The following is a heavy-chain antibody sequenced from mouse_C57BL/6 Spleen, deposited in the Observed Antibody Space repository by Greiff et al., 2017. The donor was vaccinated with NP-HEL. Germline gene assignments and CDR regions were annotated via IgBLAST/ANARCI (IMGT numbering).Heavy chain of an antibody. V-gene: IGHV5-12*01. CDR2: ISNGGGST. Sequence: DVQLVESGGGLVQPGGSLKLSCAASGFTFSDYYMYWVRQTPEKRLEWVAYISNGGGSTYYPDTVKGRFTISRDNAKNTLYLQMSRLKSEDTAMYYCARSGPYYFDYWGQGTTLTVSS. CDR3: ARSGPYYFDY. J-gene: IGHJ2*01. CDR1: GFTFSDYY. D-gene: IGHD3-1*01.